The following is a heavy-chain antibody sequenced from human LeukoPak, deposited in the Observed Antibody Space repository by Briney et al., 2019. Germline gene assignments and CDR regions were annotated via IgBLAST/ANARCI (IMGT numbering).Heavy chain of an antibody. CDR3: ARGLMITFGTFDY. V-gene: IGHV4-59*12. D-gene: IGHD3-16*01. CDR2: IYYSGST. J-gene: IGHJ4*02. Sequence: SETLSLTCTVSGGSISSYYWSWIRQPPGKGLEWIGYIYYSGSTNYNPSLKSRVTISVDTSKNQFSLKLSSVTAADTAVYYCARGLMITFGTFDYWGQGTLVTVSS. CDR1: GGSISSYY.